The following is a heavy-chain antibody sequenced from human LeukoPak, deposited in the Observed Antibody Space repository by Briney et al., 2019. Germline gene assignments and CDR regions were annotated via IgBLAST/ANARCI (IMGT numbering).Heavy chain of an antibody. CDR2: ISADGDDT. Sequence: GGTLRLSFSVSGFSVVTYAASWVRPAPGKGLEWVSAISADGDDTYYADSVRGRFTISRDNSKNTLYLQMDSLRAEDTAVYYCADYRKPQGLDYWGQGTLVTVSS. CDR1: GFSVVTYA. J-gene: IGHJ4*02. V-gene: IGHV3-23*01. D-gene: IGHD1-14*01. CDR3: ADYRKPQGLDY.